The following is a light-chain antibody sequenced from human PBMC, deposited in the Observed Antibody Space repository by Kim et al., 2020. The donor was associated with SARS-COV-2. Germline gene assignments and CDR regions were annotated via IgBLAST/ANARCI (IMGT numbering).Light chain of an antibody. CDR2: DNN. CDR3: GTWDSSLSAGFYV. J-gene: IGLJ1*01. CDR1: SSNIGNNS. Sequence: KVPISCSGSSSNIGNNSVSWYQQLPGTAPKLLIYDNNKRPSGIPDRFSGSKSGTSATLGITGLQTGDEADYYCGTWDSSLSAGFYVFGTGTKVTVL. V-gene: IGLV1-51*01.